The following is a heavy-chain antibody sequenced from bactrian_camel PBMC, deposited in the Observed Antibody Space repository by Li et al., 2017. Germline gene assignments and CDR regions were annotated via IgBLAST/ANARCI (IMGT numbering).Heavy chain of an antibody. V-gene: IGHV3S26*01. Sequence: HVQLVESGGGSVQAGGSLRLSCAASGYTYNRNCMAWFRQAPGKERVPVATIDGDGDGSDGGTRYADSVKGRFTISRDNAKDTLYLQMNSLKIEDTAVYYCALGSSRQATMTARGKGTQVTVS. J-gene: IGHJ4*01. CDR2: IDGDGDGSDGGT. D-gene: IGHD3*01. CDR1: GYTYNRNC.